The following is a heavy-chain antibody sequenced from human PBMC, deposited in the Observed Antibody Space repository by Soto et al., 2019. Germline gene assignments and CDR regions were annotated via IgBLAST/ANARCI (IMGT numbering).Heavy chain of an antibody. CDR2: IYHSGRN. Sequence: QLQLQESGSGRVKRSQTLCLTCAVSGGSISSDGYSWSWIRQPPGKGLEWIGYIYHSGRNYYNPSLKSRVTISVDRSKNQFSLKLSSVTAADTAVYYCARVPGLWGRGTLVTVSS. CDR3: ARVPGL. CDR1: GGSISSDGYS. V-gene: IGHV4-30-2*01. J-gene: IGHJ2*01.